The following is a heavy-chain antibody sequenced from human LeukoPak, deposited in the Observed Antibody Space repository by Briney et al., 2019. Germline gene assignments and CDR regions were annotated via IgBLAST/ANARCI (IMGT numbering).Heavy chain of an antibody. CDR3: ARDARVPYSSSWYDYFDY. V-gene: IGHV1-69*13. J-gene: IGHJ4*02. CDR1: GGTFSSYA. D-gene: IGHD6-13*01. CDR2: IIPIFGTA. Sequence: GASVKVSCKASGGTFSSYAISWVRQAPGQGLEWMGGIIPIFGTANYAQKFQGRVTITADESTSTAYMELCSLRSEDTAVYYCARDARVPYSSSWYDYFDYWGQGTLVTVSS.